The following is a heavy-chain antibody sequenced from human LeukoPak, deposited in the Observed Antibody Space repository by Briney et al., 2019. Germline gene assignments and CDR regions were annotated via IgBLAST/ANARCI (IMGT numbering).Heavy chain of an antibody. Sequence: GGSLRLSCAASGFTFSSYSMNWVRQAPGKGLEWVSSISGSSHYIYYADSVKGRFTISRDNAKNSLYLQMNNLRAEDTAVYYCARDRRETTVTSVPFDPWGQGTLVTVSS. V-gene: IGHV3-21*01. CDR3: ARDRRETTVTSVPFDP. CDR1: GFTFSSYS. CDR2: ISGSSHYI. D-gene: IGHD4-17*01. J-gene: IGHJ5*02.